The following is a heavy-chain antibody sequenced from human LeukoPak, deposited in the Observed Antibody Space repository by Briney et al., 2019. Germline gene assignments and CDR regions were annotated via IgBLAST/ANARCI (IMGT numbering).Heavy chain of an antibody. J-gene: IGHJ4*02. CDR2: INPSGGST. CDR3: ARDSPLTSRRVVGGLPFY. D-gene: IGHD3-10*01. Sequence: GASVKVSCKASGYTFTSYYMHWVRQAPGQGLEWMGIINPSGGSTSYAQKFQGRVTMTRDTSTSTVYMELSSLRSEDTAVYYCARDSPLTSRRVVGGLPFYWGQGTLVTVSS. V-gene: IGHV1-46*01. CDR1: GYTFTSYY.